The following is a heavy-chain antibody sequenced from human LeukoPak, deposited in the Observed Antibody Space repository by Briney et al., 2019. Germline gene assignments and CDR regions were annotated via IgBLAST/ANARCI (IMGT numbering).Heavy chain of an antibody. Sequence: PSETLSLTCTVSGGSISSYYWSWIRQPAGKGLEWIGRIYTSGSTNYNPSLKSRVTMSVDTSKNQFSLKLSSVTAADTAVYYCAKGGSCATTGCYTGYYYYGMDVWGQGITVTVSS. CDR3: AKGGSCATTGCYTGYYYYGMDV. CDR1: GGSISSYY. V-gene: IGHV4-4*07. D-gene: IGHD2-2*02. J-gene: IGHJ6*02. CDR2: IYTSGST.